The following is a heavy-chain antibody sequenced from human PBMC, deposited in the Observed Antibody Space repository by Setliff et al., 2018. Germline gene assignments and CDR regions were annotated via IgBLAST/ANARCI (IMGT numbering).Heavy chain of an antibody. CDR2: ISAYNGNT. D-gene: IGHD3-3*01. J-gene: IGHJ6*02. V-gene: IGHV1-18*01. Sequence: GASVKVSCKASGYTFTSYGISWVRQAPGQGLEWMGWISAYNGNTNYAQKLQGRVTMTTDTSTSTAYMELRSLRSDDTAVYYCARGSSITIFGVVLKYYYGMDVWGQGTTVTVSS. CDR3: ARGSSITIFGVVLKYYYGMDV. CDR1: GYTFTSYG.